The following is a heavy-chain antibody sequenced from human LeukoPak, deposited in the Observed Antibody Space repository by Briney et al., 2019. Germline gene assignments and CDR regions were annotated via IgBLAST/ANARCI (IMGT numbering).Heavy chain of an antibody. J-gene: IGHJ4*02. Sequence: GGSLRLSWAASGFTFRSYWMSWVRQAPGQGLEWVANIKQDGSEKYYVDSVKGRFTISRDNAKNSLYLQMNSLRDEDTAVYYCARNVIGVVIFDYWGQGTLVTVSS. CDR1: GFTFRSYW. CDR2: IKQDGSEK. CDR3: ARNVIGVVIFDY. D-gene: IGHD3-3*01. V-gene: IGHV3-7*01.